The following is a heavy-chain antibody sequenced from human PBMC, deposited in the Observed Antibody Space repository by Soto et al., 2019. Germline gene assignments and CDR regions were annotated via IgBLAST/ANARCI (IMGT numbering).Heavy chain of an antibody. D-gene: IGHD3-22*01. V-gene: IGHV4-39*07. J-gene: IGHJ4*02. CDR1: GDSISSDGYY. CDR3: ARDVYYYDSSGLRSTLFDY. CDR2: IYYSGST. Sequence: SETLSLTCTVSGDSISSDGYYWGWFRQPQGKGLEWIGSIYYSGSTYYNPSLKSRVTISVDKSKNQFSLKLSSVTAADTAVYYCARDVYYYDSSGLRSTLFDYWGQGTLVTVSS.